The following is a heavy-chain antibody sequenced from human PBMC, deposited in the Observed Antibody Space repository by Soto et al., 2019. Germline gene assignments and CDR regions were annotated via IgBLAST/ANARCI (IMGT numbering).Heavy chain of an antibody. D-gene: IGHD3-10*01. Sequence: QVQLQESGPGLVKPSQTLSLICSVSGGSISSGDYYWSWIRQPPGKGLEWIGYIYYSGSTYYNPSLKSRVTISVDTSKNQFSLKLSSVTAADTAVYYCARGLHSGDAFDYWGQGTLVTVSS. CDR1: GGSISSGDYY. CDR2: IYYSGST. J-gene: IGHJ4*02. CDR3: ARGLHSGDAFDY. V-gene: IGHV4-30-4*01.